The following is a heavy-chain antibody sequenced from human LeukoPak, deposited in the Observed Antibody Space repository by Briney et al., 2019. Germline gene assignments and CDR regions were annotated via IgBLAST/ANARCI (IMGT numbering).Heavy chain of an antibody. Sequence: PSETLSLTCTVSGGSMSNMYWSWIRQPPGKGLEWIGYIHYTGSTNYNPSLKSRISMSVDTSKSQLSLRLTSVTAADTAFYYCESGGWSLDYWGQGTLVAVSP. D-gene: IGHD6-19*01. CDR3: ESGGWSLDY. V-gene: IGHV4-59*01. J-gene: IGHJ4*02. CDR2: IHYTGST. CDR1: GGSMSNMY.